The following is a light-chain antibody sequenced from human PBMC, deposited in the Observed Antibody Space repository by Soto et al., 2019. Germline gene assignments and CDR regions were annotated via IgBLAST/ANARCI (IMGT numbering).Light chain of an antibody. CDR2: AAS. CDR1: QSITSY. Sequence: DIQMTQSPSSLSASVGDRVTITCRASQSITSYLRWYQQKPGKAPKLLIYAASTLQSGVPSRFSGSGSGTEFTLTISSLQPEDFATYYCQQLNSYPWTFGQGTKV. CDR3: QQLNSYPWT. J-gene: IGKJ1*01. V-gene: IGKV1-9*01.